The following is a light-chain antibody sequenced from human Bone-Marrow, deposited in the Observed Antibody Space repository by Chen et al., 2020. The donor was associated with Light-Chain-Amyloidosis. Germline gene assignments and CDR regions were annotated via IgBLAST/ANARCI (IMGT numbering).Light chain of an antibody. J-gene: IGLJ2*01. CDR3: QSADSSGTYEVI. CDR2: RDT. V-gene: IGLV3-25*03. CDR1: DLPTKY. Sequence: SYELTQPPSVSVSPGQTARITCSGDDLPTKYAYWYQQKLGQAPVLVIHRDTERPSGISGRFSGSSSGTTATLTISGVQAEDEADYHCQSADSSGTYEVIFGGGTKLTVL.